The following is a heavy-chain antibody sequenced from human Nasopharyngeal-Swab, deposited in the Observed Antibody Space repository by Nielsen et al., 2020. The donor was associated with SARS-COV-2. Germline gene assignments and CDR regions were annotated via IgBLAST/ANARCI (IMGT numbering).Heavy chain of an antibody. D-gene: IGHD7-27*01. V-gene: IGHV3-74*01. CDR3: ARDFDKTGD. Sequence: GESLKISCEVSGFSFSDSWIHWVRQAPGKGLVWVSRINSDGSHTGYADSVRGRFTISRDNAKNTVFLGMTSLRVGDTAVYHCARDFDKTGDWGQGTLVTVSS. CDR1: GFSFSDSW. CDR2: INSDGSHT. J-gene: IGHJ4*02.